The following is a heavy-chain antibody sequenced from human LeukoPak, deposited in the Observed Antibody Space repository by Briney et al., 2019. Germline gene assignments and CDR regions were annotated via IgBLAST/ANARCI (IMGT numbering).Heavy chain of an antibody. J-gene: IGHJ4*02. V-gene: IGHV3-30*04. Sequence: GGSLRLSCAGSGFTFSKSAIHWVRLAPGKGLEWVAFISHDGANKYFSHSVDGRFTVSRLNSQNTAYLQMSNLRPEDTAIYYCASEDVDTGDFWGQGTLVTVSS. CDR3: ASEDVDTGDF. D-gene: IGHD5-18*01. CDR2: ISHDGANK. CDR1: GFTFSKSA.